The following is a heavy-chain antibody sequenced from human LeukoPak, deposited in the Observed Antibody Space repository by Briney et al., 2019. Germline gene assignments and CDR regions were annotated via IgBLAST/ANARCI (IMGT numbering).Heavy chain of an antibody. J-gene: IGHJ4*02. V-gene: IGHV3-48*01. CDR2: INSRSTTL. CDR1: GFTFTTYN. CDR3: ARGTYSSGWLEFSDFDF. Sequence: PGGSLRLSCAASGFTFTTYNMHWVRQAPGKGLEWVSNINSRSTTLYYADSVKGRFTVSRDNAKNSLYLQMNSLRVEDTAVYYCARGTYSSGWLEFSDFDFWGQGTLVTVSS. D-gene: IGHD6-19*01.